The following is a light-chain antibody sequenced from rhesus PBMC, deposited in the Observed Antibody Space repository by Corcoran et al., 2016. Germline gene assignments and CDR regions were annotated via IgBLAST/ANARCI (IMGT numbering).Light chain of an antibody. CDR2: AAS. V-gene: IGKV1-28*03. Sequence: DIQMTQSPSSLSASVGDTVTITCRASQGMNSYLNWFQQKPGKRPKLLIYAASNLQSGVPSRFSGSGSWTAFTLTISSLQPEDFAAYDCKQHNSQPFTFGPGTKLDIE. CDR3: KQHNSQPFT. J-gene: IGKJ3*01. CDR1: QGMNSY.